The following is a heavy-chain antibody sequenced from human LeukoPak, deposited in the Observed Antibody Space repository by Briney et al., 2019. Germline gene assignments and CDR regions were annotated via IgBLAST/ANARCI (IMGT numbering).Heavy chain of an antibody. V-gene: IGHV1-18*01. J-gene: IGHJ4*02. CDR1: GYTFTSYG. D-gene: IGHD3-3*01. CDR3: ARDIFYDFWSGPDY. CDR2: ISAYNGNT. Sequence: ASVKVSCKASGYTFTSYGISWVRQVPGQGLEWMGWISAYNGNTNYAQKLQGRVTMTTDTSTSTAYMELRSLRSDDTAVYYCARDIFYDFWSGPDYWGQGTLVTVSS.